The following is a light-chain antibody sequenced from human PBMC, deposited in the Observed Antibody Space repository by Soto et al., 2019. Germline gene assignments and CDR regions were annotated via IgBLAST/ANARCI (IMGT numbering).Light chain of an antibody. CDR1: RNVGSK. Sequence: IVMSQSPAALSVSTGERATLSCRASRNVGSKLAWYMQKPGQSPRLLIYGASNRATGIPDRFSGSGSGTDFTLTIGRLEPEDFAVYYCQQYGSSGTFGQGTKVDIK. V-gene: IGKV3-20*01. J-gene: IGKJ1*01. CDR2: GAS. CDR3: QQYGSSGT.